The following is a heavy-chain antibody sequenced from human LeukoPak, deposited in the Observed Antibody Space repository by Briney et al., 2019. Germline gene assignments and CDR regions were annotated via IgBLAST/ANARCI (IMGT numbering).Heavy chain of an antibody. CDR3: ARLRIRYIVATAVDY. V-gene: IGHV4-39*01. Sequence: PSETLSLTCTVSGGSISSSSYYWGWIRQPPGKGLEWIGSIYYSGSTYYNPSLKSQVTISVDTSKNQFSLKLSSVTAADTAVSYGARLRIRYIVATAVDYWGQGTLVTVSS. D-gene: IGHD5-12*01. CDR1: GGSISSSSYY. J-gene: IGHJ4*02. CDR2: IYYSGST.